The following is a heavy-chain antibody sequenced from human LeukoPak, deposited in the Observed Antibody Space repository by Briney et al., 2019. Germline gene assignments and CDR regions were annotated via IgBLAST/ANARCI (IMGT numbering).Heavy chain of an antibody. V-gene: IGHV4-39*01. D-gene: IGHD4-17*01. CDR1: GGSVSSNNYY. Sequence: PSETLSLTCTVSGGSVSSNNYYWTWHRQPPGMGLQWIGTVFYSGTTYYNPSLKSRATTSVDTSKNQFSLKLSSVTVADMAVYYCARLARSTRDYSWHFDLWGRGTLVTVSS. J-gene: IGHJ2*01. CDR2: VFYSGTT. CDR3: ARLARSTRDYSWHFDL.